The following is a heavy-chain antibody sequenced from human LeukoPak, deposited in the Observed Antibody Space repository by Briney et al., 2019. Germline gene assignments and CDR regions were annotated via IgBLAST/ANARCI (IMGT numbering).Heavy chain of an antibody. Sequence: GGSLRLSCAASGFTFSTYGMNWVRQDPGKGLEWVSSISSGGTYLNYADSVKGRFTISRDNAKDSLYLQMNSLRAEDTAVYYCARVTSPYYFDSWGQGTLVTVSS. CDR3: ARVTSPYYFDS. D-gene: IGHD2-2*01. J-gene: IGHJ4*02. CDR2: ISSGGTYL. CDR1: GFTFSTYG. V-gene: IGHV3-21*01.